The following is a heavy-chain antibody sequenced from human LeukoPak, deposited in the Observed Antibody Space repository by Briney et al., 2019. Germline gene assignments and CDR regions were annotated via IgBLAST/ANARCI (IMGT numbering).Heavy chain of an antibody. CDR2: TYYSGST. CDR1: ARSLSSGDSY. CDR3: ARGTPLYYYDSSTPVPFDY. D-gene: IGHD3-22*01. J-gene: IGHJ4*02. V-gene: IGHV4-30-4*08. Sequence: SQTLSLTCIVSARSLSSGDSYWSWTLQPPGKGLEWIGHTYYSGSTYYNPSLKSRVTISVDTSKNQVSLKLSSLTAADTAVYYCARGTPLYYYDSSTPVPFDYWGQGTLVTVSS.